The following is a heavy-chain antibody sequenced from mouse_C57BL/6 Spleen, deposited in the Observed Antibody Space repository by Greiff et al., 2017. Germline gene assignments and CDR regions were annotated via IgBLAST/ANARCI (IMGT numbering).Heavy chain of an antibody. J-gene: IGHJ4*01. CDR3: SLTTVVEGAMDY. CDR2: INPNNGGT. D-gene: IGHD1-1*01. V-gene: IGHV1-18*01. Sequence: EVQLQQSGPELVKPGASVKIPCKASGYTFTDYNMDWVKQSHGKSLEWIGDINPNNGGTIYNQKFKGKATLTVDKSSSTAYMELRSLTSEDTAVYYCSLTTVVEGAMDYWGQGTSVTVSS. CDR1: GYTFTDYN.